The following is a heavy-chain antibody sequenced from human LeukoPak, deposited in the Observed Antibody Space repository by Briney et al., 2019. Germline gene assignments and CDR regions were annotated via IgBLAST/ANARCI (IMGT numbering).Heavy chain of an antibody. V-gene: IGHV4-30-2*01. CDR3: ARGQSYDILTGYVGNWIDP. J-gene: IGHJ5*02. CDR1: GGSISSGGYS. Sequence: SQTLSLTCAVFGGSISSGGYSWSWIRQPPGKGLEWIGYIYHSGSTYYNPSLKSRVTISVDRSKNQFSLKLSSVTAADTAVYYCARGQSYDILTGYVGNWIDPWGQGTLVTVSS. D-gene: IGHD3-9*01. CDR2: IYHSGST.